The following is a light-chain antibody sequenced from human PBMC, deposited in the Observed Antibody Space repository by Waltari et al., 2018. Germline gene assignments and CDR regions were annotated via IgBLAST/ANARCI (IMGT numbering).Light chain of an antibody. J-gene: IGKJ1*01. CDR1: QSVQNN. Sequence: EIVMTQSPATLSVSPGETATLSCRASQSVQNNLPWYQQEPGQSPRLLIYDASTRFTGLPVRFSGSGSGTEFTLTISSMQSEDFAVYHCQHYNNWPPAWTFGQGTKVEIK. CDR3: QHYNNWPPAWT. CDR2: DAS. V-gene: IGKV3-15*01.